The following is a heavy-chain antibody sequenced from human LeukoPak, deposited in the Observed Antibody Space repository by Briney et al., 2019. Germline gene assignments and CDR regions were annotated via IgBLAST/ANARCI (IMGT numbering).Heavy chain of an antibody. CDR2: IYYSGST. Sequence: SETLSLTCTVSGGSISSYYWSWIRKPPGKGLEWIGYIYYSGSTNYNPSLKSRVTISVDTSKNQFSLKLSSVTAADTAVYYCARLNYDFWSGYYIGWFDPWGQGTLVTVSS. J-gene: IGHJ5*02. D-gene: IGHD3-3*01. CDR1: GGSISSYY. CDR3: ARLNYDFWSGYYIGWFDP. V-gene: IGHV4-59*08.